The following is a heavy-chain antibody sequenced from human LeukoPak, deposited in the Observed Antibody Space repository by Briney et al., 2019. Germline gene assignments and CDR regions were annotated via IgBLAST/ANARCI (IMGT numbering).Heavy chain of an antibody. CDR3: ARARLRFSEWLSPFDY. CDR2: INHSGST. J-gene: IGHJ4*02. V-gene: IGHV4-34*01. CDR1: GGSFSGYY. Sequence: SETLSLTCAVYGGSFSGYYWSWIRQPPGKGLEWIGEINHSGSTNYNPSLKSRVTISVDTSKNQFSLKLSSVTAADTAVYYCARARLRFSEWLSPFDYWGQGTLVTVSS. D-gene: IGHD3-3*01.